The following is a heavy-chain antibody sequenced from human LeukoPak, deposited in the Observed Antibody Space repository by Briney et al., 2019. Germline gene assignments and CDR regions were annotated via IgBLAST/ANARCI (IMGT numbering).Heavy chain of an antibody. CDR2: ISSSSSYT. D-gene: IGHD3-9*01. CDR1: GFTFSDYY. J-gene: IGHJ4*02. V-gene: IGHV3-11*06. Sequence: GGSLRLSCAASGFTFSDYYMSWIRQAPGKGLEWVSYISSSSSYTNYADSVKGRFTISRDNAKNSLHLQMNSLRAEDTAVYYCARGPIYDILTGYYISYFDYWGQGTLVTVSS. CDR3: ARGPIYDILTGYYISYFDY.